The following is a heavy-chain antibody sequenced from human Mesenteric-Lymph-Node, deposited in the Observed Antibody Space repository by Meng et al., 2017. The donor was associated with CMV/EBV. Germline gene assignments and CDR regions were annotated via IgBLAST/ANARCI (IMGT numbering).Heavy chain of an antibody. CDR1: GFSLSTSGVG. V-gene: IGHV2-5*02. Sequence: FSGFSLSTSGVGVGWIRQPPGEALDWLALIYWDDDKRYSPSLKNRLTITKDTSKNQVVLTVANMDPLDTATYYCAHSRGYSYGYDYWGQGTLVTVSS. D-gene: IGHD5-18*01. CDR3: AHSRGYSYGYDY. CDR2: IYWDDDK. J-gene: IGHJ4*02.